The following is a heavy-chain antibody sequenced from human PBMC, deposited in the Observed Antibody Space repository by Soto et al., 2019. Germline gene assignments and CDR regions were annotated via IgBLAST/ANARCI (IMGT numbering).Heavy chain of an antibody. CDR3: ASRLGVVVVPAASAFFDY. CDR2: IYYSGST. J-gene: IGHJ4*02. V-gene: IGHV4-39*01. D-gene: IGHD2-2*01. Sequence: QLQLQESGPGLVKPSETLSLTCTVSGGSISSSSYYWGWIRQPPGKGLEWIGSIYYSGSTYYNPALTNRVTLSVDTAKNQFSLKLSSVTAADTAVYYCASRLGVVVVPAASAFFDYWGQGTLVTVSS. CDR1: GGSISSSSYY.